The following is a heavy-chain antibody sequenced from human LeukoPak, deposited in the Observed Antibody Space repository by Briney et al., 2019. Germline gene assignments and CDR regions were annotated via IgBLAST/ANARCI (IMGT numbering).Heavy chain of an antibody. Sequence: AGGSLRLSCAAFGFTFSSYAMSWVRQAPGKGLEWVSASSGSGGSTYYADSVKGRFTISRDNSKNTLYLQMNSLRAEDTAVYYCAKAPRALGYYFDYWGQGTLVTVSS. CDR1: GFTFSSYA. CDR3: AKAPRALGYYFDY. J-gene: IGHJ4*02. D-gene: IGHD1-26*01. V-gene: IGHV3-23*01. CDR2: SSGSGGST.